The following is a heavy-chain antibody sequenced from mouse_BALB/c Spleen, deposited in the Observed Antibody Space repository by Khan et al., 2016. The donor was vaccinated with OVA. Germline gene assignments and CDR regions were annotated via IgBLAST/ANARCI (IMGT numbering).Heavy chain of an antibody. D-gene: IGHD4-1*01. V-gene: IGHV9-3-1*01. CDR2: INTYTGET. CDR1: GYTFTNYV. CDR3: TRSHWAY. J-gene: IGHJ2*01. Sequence: QIQLVQSGPELKKPGETVKISCKASGYTFTNYVMNWVKQSPGKGLKWMGWINTYTGETTYADDFKGRFAFSLETSASTAYLQTNSLKYEDTAKYCCTRSHWAYWGQGTTLTVSS.